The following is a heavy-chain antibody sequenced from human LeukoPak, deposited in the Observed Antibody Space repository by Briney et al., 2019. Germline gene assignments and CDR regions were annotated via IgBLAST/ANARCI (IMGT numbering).Heavy chain of an antibody. CDR1: GFTFSSYD. J-gene: IGHJ4*02. Sequence: PGGSLRLSCAASGFTFSSYDMSWVRQAPGKGLEWVSAISGSGGSTYYADSVKGRFPVSRDDSKNTLYLQMNSLRAEDTAVYYCAKDRTTPVFRYFGWLLEGAFDYWGQGTLVTVS. CDR3: AKDRTTPVFRYFGWLLEGAFDY. D-gene: IGHD3-9*01. CDR2: ISGSGGST. V-gene: IGHV3-23*01.